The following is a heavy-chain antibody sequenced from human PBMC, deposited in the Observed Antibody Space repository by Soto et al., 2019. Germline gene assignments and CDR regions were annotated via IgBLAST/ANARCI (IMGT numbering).Heavy chain of an antibody. CDR2: ISSHTGNT. CDR1: GYNFNACG. J-gene: IGHJ4*02. CDR3: ARDCGTAVTTHYLDF. V-gene: IGHV1-18*01. D-gene: IGHD4-17*01. Sequence: SVKVSCTASGYNFNACGISWVRQAPGQGLEWMGWISSHTGNTNYAQNLQGRVTMTTDTTTTTVYMELRSLTSDDTAVYYCARDCGTAVTTHYLDFWGQGSLVTVSS.